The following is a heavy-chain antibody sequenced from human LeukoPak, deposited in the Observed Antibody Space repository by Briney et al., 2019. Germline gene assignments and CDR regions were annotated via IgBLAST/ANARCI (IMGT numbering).Heavy chain of an antibody. CDR3: ARRDSYGSINWFDP. CDR1: GYIFTSYW. CDR2: FYPAGSDT. D-gene: IGHD5-18*01. J-gene: IGHJ5*02. Sequence: GESLTLSCKGSGYIFTSYWIGWVRQMPGKGREWMGIFYPAGSDTRYSPSFQGQVPISADKSISTAYLQWSSLKASDTAMYYCARRDSYGSINWFDPWGQGTLVTVSS. V-gene: IGHV5-51*03.